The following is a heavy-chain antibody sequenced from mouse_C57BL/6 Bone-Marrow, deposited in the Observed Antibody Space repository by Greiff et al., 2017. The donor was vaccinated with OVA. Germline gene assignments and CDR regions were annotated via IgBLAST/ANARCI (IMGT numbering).Heavy chain of an antibody. V-gene: IGHV5-17*01. Sequence: EVMLVEPGGGLVKPGGSLKLSCAASGFTFSDYGMHWVRQAPEQGLEWVAYISSGSSTIYYADTVKGRFTISRDNAKNTLFLQMTSLRSEDTAMYYCARNWAPWFAYWGQGTLVTVSA. J-gene: IGHJ3*01. D-gene: IGHD4-1*01. CDR2: ISSGSSTI. CDR1: GFTFSDYG. CDR3: ARNWAPWFAY.